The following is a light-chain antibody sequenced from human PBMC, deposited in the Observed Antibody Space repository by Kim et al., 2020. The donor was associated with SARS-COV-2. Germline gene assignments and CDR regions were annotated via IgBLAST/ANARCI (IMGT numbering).Light chain of an antibody. CDR1: QSISSY. CDR3: QQSYSPYT. CDR2: AAS. Sequence: DIQMTQSPSSLSASVGDRVTITCRASQSISSYLNWYQQKPGKAPKLLIYAASSLQSGVPSRFSGSGSGTDFTLTISSLQPEDFATYYCQQSYSPYTFGQGPKLEI. V-gene: IGKV1-39*01. J-gene: IGKJ2*01.